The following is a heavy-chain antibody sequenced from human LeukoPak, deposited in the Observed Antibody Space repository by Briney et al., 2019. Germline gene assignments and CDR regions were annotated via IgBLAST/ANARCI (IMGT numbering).Heavy chain of an antibody. D-gene: IGHD3-3*01. CDR1: GFTFSDYY. J-gene: IGHJ4*02. Sequence: GGSLRLSCAASGFTFSDYYMSWIRQAPGKGLEWVSYISSSGSTIYYADSVKGRFTISRDNAKNSLYLQMNSLRAEDTAVYYCASVSITILGVFQRAYYFDYWGQGTLVTVSS. CDR3: ASVSITILGVFQRAYYFDY. CDR2: ISSSGSTI. V-gene: IGHV3-11*04.